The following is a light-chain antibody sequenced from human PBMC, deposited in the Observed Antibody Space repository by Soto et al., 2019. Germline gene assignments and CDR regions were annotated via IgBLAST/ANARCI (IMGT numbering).Light chain of an antibody. CDR2: ATS. J-gene: IGKJ4*01. Sequence: DIGMTQSPCSLWGCVGERISITFPAIQDISNFLAWYQQIPGKAPKLLISATSTLQSGVPSRFSGSGSGTDFTLTVGGLQPEDAATYYCQQTKSFPLTCGGGTNADVK. V-gene: IGKV1-12*01. CDR3: QQTKSFPLT. CDR1: QDISNF.